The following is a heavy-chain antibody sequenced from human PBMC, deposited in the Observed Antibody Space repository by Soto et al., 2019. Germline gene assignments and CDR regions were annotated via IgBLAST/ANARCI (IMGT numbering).Heavy chain of an antibody. CDR2: IHRGGST. CDR1: GFPVGNNY. J-gene: IGHJ4*02. Sequence: PGGSLILSCAASGFPVGNNYMSWVRQAPGKGLEWVSIIHRGGSTSYADSVKGRFTISRDSSKNILYLQINGLTADDTAVYCCARSANTYGSPFDYWGQGALVTVSS. CDR3: ARSANTYGSPFDY. V-gene: IGHV3-66*01. D-gene: IGHD3-10*01.